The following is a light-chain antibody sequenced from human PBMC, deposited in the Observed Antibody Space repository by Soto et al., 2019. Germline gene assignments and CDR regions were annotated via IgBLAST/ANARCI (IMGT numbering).Light chain of an antibody. CDR2: DVN. J-gene: IGLJ2*01. V-gene: IGLV2-11*01. CDR1: SSDVGAYNY. CDR3: CAYAGSYSLV. Sequence: QSVLTQPRSVSGSPGQSVAISCTGTSSDVGAYNYVSWYQQHPGKAPKVMIYDVNKRPSGVPDRFSGSKSDNTASLTISGLQAEDVADYYCCAYAGSYSLVFGGGTKVTVL.